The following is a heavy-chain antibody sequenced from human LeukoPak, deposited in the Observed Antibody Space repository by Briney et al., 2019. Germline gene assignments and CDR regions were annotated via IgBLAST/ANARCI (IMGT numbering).Heavy chain of an antibody. D-gene: IGHD3-3*01. CDR1: GYTFTGYY. V-gene: IGHV1-2*02. Sequence: GASVKVSCKASGYTFTGYYMHWVRQAPGQGLEWMGWINPNSGCTNYAQRFQGRVTMTRDTSISTAYMELSRLRSDDTAVYYCARGLSYYDFWSGYYTGIGYNWFDPWGQGTLVTVSS. J-gene: IGHJ5*02. CDR3: ARGLSYYDFWSGYYTGIGYNWFDP. CDR2: INPNSGCT.